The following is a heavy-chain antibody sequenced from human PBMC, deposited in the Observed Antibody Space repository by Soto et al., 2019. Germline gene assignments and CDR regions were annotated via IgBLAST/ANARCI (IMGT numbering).Heavy chain of an antibody. Sequence: ASVKVSCKASGYTFTSYYMHWVRQAPGQGLEWMGWISGYNGNTNYAQRLQGRVTMTADTSTSTAYMELRSLRSDDTAVYYCARETRFYYDSSGQNYWGQGTLVTVSS. D-gene: IGHD3-22*01. J-gene: IGHJ4*02. CDR2: ISGYNGNT. CDR1: GYTFTSYY. CDR3: ARETRFYYDSSGQNY. V-gene: IGHV1-18*04.